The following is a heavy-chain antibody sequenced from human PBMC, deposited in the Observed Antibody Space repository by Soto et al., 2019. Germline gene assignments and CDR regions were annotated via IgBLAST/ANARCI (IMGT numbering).Heavy chain of an antibody. CDR1: GFTFSSYA. Sequence: GGSLRLSCAASGFTFSSYAMSWVRQAPGKGLEWVSAISGSGGSTYYADSVKGRFTISRDNSKNTLYLQMNSLRAEDTAVYYCAKALGYCSSTSCHYYYYGMDVWGQGTTVTV. CDR3: AKALGYCSSTSCHYYYYGMDV. D-gene: IGHD2-2*01. CDR2: ISGSGGST. J-gene: IGHJ6*02. V-gene: IGHV3-23*01.